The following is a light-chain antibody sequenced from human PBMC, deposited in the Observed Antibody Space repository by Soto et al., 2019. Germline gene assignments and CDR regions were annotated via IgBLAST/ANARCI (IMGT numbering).Light chain of an antibody. J-gene: IGKJ5*01. CDR1: QSVTTS. CDR2: SAS. V-gene: IGKV3-11*01. Sequence: EIVLTQSPATLSLSPGDEATLSCRASQSVTTSLAWYQQKPGQAPRLLIHSASTRAPGIPARFSGSGSATDYTLTISSLEPEDCAVYYCQQRTTWPPVTFGQGTRLEI. CDR3: QQRTTWPPVT.